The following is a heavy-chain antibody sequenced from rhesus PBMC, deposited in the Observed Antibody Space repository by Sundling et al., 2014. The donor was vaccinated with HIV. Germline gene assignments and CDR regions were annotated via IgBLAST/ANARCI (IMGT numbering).Heavy chain of an antibody. CDR3: ARDFTMMSEGLDS. Sequence: QVQLQESGPGLLKPSETLSLTCGVSGGSISDSYRWTWIRQPPGKGLEWIGEINGNGGITNYNPSLKSRVTISRDTSKNQFSLKLTTVTAADTAVYYCARDFTMMSEGLDSWGQGVVVTVSS. V-gene: IGHV4S10*01. CDR1: GGSISDSYR. D-gene: IGHD2-39*01. CDR2: INGNGGIT. J-gene: IGHJ6*01.